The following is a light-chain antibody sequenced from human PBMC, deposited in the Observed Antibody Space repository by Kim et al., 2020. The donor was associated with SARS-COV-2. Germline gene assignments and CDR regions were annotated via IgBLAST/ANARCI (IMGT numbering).Light chain of an antibody. CDR1: QDINTY. Sequence: ASGDDGVTICRRASQDINTYLAWYQQKPGTSTNLLIYAASTLHSGVPTRCSGSGSGTDSTLTISDLQPEDVANLYCRQNYGAPRTFGGGTKVDIK. J-gene: IGKJ4*01. V-gene: IGKV1-27*01. CDR2: AAS. CDR3: RQNYGAPRT.